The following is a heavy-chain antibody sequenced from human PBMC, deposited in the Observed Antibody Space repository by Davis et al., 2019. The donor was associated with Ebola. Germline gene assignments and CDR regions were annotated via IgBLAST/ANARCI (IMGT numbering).Heavy chain of an antibody. D-gene: IGHD3-22*01. V-gene: IGHV4-31*03. J-gene: IGHJ4*02. CDR3: ARIDSSGSFDY. CDR1: GGSISSGGYY. Sequence: SETLSLTCTVSGGSISSGGYYWSWIRQHPGKGLEWIGYIYYSGSTYYNPSLKSRVTISVDTSKNQFSLKLSSVTAADTAVYYCARIDSSGSFDYWGQGTLVTVSS. CDR2: IYYSGST.